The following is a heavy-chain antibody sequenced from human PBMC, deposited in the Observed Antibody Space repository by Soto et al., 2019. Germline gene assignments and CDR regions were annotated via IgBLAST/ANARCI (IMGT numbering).Heavy chain of an antibody. CDR3: ARVGPTAMVDIYYYYYYMDV. D-gene: IGHD5-18*01. Sequence: SETLSLTCTVSGGSISSGGYYWSWIRQHPGKGLEWIGYIYYSGSTYYNPSLKSRVTISVDTSKNQFSLKLSSVTAADTAVYYFARVGPTAMVDIYYYYYYMDVWGKGTTVTVSS. J-gene: IGHJ6*03. V-gene: IGHV4-31*03. CDR1: GGSISSGGYY. CDR2: IYYSGST.